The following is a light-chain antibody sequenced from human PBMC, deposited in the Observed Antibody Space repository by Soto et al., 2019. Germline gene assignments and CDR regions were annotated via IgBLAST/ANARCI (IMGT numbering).Light chain of an antibody. CDR1: SSDVGAYNY. J-gene: IGLJ2*01. CDR2: HVS. V-gene: IGLV2-11*01. CDR3: CSYAGTYTVV. Sequence: QSVLTQPRSVSGPPGQSVTISCTGTSSDVGAYNYVSWYQQHPGKAPKLIICHVSKRPSGVPDRFSGSKSGNTASLTISGLQAEDEADYYCCSYAGTYTVVFGGGTKLTVL.